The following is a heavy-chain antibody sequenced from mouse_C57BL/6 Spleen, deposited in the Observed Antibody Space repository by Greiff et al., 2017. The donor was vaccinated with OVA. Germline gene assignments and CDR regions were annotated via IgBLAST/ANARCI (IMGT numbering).Heavy chain of an antibody. CDR1: GYSITSGYD. Sequence: EVKLQESGPGMVKPSQSLSLTCTVTGYSITSGYDWHWIRHFPGNKLEWMGYISYSGSTNYNPSLKSRISITHDTSKNHFFLKLNSVTTEDTATYYCARGGMYDGYYWFAYWGQGTLVTVSA. D-gene: IGHD2-3*01. CDR3: ARGGMYDGYYWFAY. CDR2: ISYSGST. V-gene: IGHV3-1*01. J-gene: IGHJ3*01.